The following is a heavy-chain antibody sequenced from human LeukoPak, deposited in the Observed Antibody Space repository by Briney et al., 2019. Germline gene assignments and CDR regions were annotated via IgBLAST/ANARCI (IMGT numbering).Heavy chain of an antibody. J-gene: IGHJ5*02. Sequence: SETLSLTCAVYGGSFSGYYWSWIRQPPGKGLEWIGEINHSGSTNYNPSLKSRVTISVDTSKNQFSLKLSSVTAVDTAVYYCASPRGYCTNGVCLNNWFDPWGQGTLVTVSS. V-gene: IGHV4-34*01. D-gene: IGHD2-8*01. CDR2: INHSGST. CDR1: GGSFSGYY. CDR3: ASPRGYCTNGVCLNNWFDP.